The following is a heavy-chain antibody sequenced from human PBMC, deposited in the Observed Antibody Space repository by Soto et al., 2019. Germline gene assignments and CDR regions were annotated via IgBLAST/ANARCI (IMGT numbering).Heavy chain of an antibody. D-gene: IGHD6-6*01. CDR3: AKGGSFDI. Sequence: QVQLVESGGSVVQPGGSRRLSCAASGFSFSYYGLHWVRQAPGKGLEWLALITHDGYNRYYADYVKGRFTISSDNSKNTILLQMNSLKSEDTAVYYCAKGGSFDIWGQGTPVTVSS. CDR1: GFSFSYYG. CDR2: ITHDGYNR. V-gene: IGHV3-30*18. J-gene: IGHJ4*02.